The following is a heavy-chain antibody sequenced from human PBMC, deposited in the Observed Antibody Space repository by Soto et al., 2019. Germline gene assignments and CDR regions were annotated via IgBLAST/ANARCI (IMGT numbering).Heavy chain of an antibody. CDR1: GFSSSSYS. V-gene: IGHV3-23*01. CDR2: ISGSSEST. D-gene: IGHD3-3*01. CDR3: VKDKHYDFWSGSQFDY. J-gene: IGHJ4*02. Sequence: GGSLRLSCVASGFSSSSYSMIWVRQTPGKGLQWVSAISGSSESTYYADSVKGRFTISRDNSKNTLYLQMDNLRAEDTAIYYCVKDKHYDFWSGSQFDYWGQGTLVTVSS.